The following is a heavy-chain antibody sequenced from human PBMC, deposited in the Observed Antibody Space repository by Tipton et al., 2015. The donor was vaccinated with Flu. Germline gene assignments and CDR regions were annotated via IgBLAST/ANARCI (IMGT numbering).Heavy chain of an antibody. CDR2: IYNTGRV. V-gene: IGHV4-38-2*02. Sequence: GLVKPSETLSLTCAVSGDSISSDFYWAWIRQFPGKGLEWVGYIYNTGRVHYNPSLKSRVSMSVDTSRNQFTLQVTSVTAADTAVYFCSRDISGSGQNFDYWGPGTLVTVSS. CDR1: GDSISSDFY. J-gene: IGHJ4*02. D-gene: IGHD2-15*01. CDR3: SRDISGSGQNFDY.